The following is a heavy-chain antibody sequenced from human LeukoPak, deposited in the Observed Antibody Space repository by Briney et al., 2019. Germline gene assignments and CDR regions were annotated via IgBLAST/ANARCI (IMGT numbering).Heavy chain of an antibody. D-gene: IGHD3-22*01. V-gene: IGHV1-2*02. CDR3: ARGTQYYYDSSGSPLYYFDY. CDR2: INPNSGGT. CDR1: GGTFSSYA. J-gene: IGHJ4*02. Sequence: ASVKVSCKASGGTFSSYAISWVRQAPGQGLEWMGWINPNSGGTNYAQKFQGRVTMTRDTSISTAYMELSRLRSDDTAVYYCARGTQYYYDSSGSPLYYFDYWGQGTLVTVSS.